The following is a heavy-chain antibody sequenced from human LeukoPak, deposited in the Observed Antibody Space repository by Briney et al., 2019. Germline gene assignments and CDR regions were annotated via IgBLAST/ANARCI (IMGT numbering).Heavy chain of an antibody. CDR2: INPSGGGT. CDR1: GYIFTSYY. Sequence: ASVKVSCTASGYIFTSYYMHWVRQAPGQGLEWMGIINPSGGGTSYAQKFQGRVTMTRDTSTSTVYMELSSLRSEDTAVYYCARDRERGAAADIGYWGQGTLVTVSS. CDR3: ARDRERGAAADIGY. J-gene: IGHJ4*02. V-gene: IGHV1-46*01. D-gene: IGHD6-13*01.